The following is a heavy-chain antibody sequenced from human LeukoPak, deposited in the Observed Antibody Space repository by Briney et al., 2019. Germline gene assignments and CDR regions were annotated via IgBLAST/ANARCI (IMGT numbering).Heavy chain of an antibody. V-gene: IGHV3-23*01. CDR3: AKDLEDTAMIRRPFDI. Sequence: VGSLRLSSVTSGLTISTYAMSCVRQAPGKGLEWVSGISGSGGSTPYADSVKGRFTISRDNSKNTLYLQMNSLRAEDTAVYYCAKDLEDTAMIRRPFDIWGQGTMVTVSS. J-gene: IGHJ3*02. CDR1: GLTISTYA. CDR2: ISGSGGST. D-gene: IGHD5-18*01.